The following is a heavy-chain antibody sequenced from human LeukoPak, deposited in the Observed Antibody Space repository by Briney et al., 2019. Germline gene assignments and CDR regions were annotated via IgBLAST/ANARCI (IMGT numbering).Heavy chain of an antibody. V-gene: IGHV3-30*18. J-gene: IGHJ4*02. D-gene: IGHD5-12*01. CDR3: AKDISGYEGDYFDY. CDR2: ISYDGSNK. Sequence: PGGSLRLSCATSGFTFSNYAMNWVRQAPGKGLEWVAVISYDGSNKYYADSVKGRFTISRDNSKNTLYLQMNSLRAEDTAAYYCAKDISGYEGDYFDYWGQGTLVTVSS. CDR1: GFTFSNYA.